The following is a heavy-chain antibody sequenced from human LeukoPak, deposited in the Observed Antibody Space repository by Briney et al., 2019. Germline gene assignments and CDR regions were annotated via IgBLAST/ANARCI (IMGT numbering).Heavy chain of an antibody. V-gene: IGHV3-21*01. CDR3: ARDRISGSSIWYEFDY. Sequence: PGGSLRLSCAASGLTFSSYAMTWVRQAPGKGLEWVSSISSSSSYIYYADSVKGRFTISRDNAKNSLYLQMNSLRAEDTAVYYCARDRISGSSIWYEFDYWGQGTLVTVSS. D-gene: IGHD6-13*01. CDR2: ISSSSSYI. CDR1: GLTFSSYA. J-gene: IGHJ4*02.